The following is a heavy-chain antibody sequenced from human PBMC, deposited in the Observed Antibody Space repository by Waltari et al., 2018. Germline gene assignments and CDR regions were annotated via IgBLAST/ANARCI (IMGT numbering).Heavy chain of an antibody. CDR1: GGTFSSYA. V-gene: IGHV1-69*01. CDR3: ARDLMVGATPNGFDY. D-gene: IGHD1-26*01. Sequence: QVQLVQSGAEVKNPGSSVKVSCKASGGTFSSYAISWVRHAPGQGPEWMGGIIPIFGTANYAQKFQGRVTITADESTSTAYMELSSLRSEDTAVYYCARDLMVGATPNGFDYWGQGTLVTVSS. CDR2: IIPIFGTA. J-gene: IGHJ4*02.